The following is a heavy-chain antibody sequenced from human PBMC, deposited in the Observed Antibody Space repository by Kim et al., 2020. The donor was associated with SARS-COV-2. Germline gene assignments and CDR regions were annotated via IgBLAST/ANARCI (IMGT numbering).Heavy chain of an antibody. V-gene: IGHV3-23*01. CDR3: AKISRIQLWLIGLFDY. CDR2: ISGSGGST. D-gene: IGHD5-18*01. J-gene: IGHJ4*02. CDR1: GFTFSSYA. Sequence: GGSLRLSCAASGFTFSSYAMSWVRQAPGKGLEWVSAISGSGGSTYYADSVKGRFTISRDNSKNTLYLQMNSLRAEDTAVYYCAKISRIQLWLIGLFDYWGQGTLVTVSS.